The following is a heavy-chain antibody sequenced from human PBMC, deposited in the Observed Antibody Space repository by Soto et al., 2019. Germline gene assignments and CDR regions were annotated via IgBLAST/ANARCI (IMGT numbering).Heavy chain of an antibody. CDR2: ISSSSSTI. CDR3: ASQYCSSTSCPSKGPYYYYYMDV. CDR1: GFTFSSYS. V-gene: IGHV3-48*01. D-gene: IGHD2-2*01. J-gene: IGHJ6*03. Sequence: PGGSLRLSCAASGFTFSSYSMNWVRQAPGKGLEWVSYISSSSSTIYYADSVKGRFTISRDNAKNSLYLQMNSLRAEDTAVYYCASQYCSSTSCPSKGPYYYYYMDVWGKGTTVTVSS.